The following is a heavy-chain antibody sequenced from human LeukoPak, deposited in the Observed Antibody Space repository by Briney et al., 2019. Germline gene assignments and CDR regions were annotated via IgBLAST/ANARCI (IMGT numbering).Heavy chain of an antibody. D-gene: IGHD2-8*02. Sequence: GGSLRLSCATSGFTFSSYSMNWVRQAPGKGLEWVSSISSSSSYIYYADSVKGRFTISRDNTKNSLYLQMNSLRAEDTAVYYCARDSPYGTAGYWGQGTLVTVSS. J-gene: IGHJ4*02. CDR1: GFTFSSYS. CDR3: ARDSPYGTAGY. CDR2: ISSSSSYI. V-gene: IGHV3-21*01.